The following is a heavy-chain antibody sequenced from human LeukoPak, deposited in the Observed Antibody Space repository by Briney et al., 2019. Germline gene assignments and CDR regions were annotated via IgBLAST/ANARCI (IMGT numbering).Heavy chain of an antibody. CDR3: ARSFDYYDSPGAFDI. CDR1: GFTFSSYG. D-gene: IGHD3-22*01. Sequence: GRSLRLSCAASGFTFSSYGMHWVRQAPGKGLEWVAVISYDGSNKYYADSVKGRFTISRDNSKNTLYLQMNSLRAEDTAVYYCARSFDYYDSPGAFDIWGQGTMVTVSS. J-gene: IGHJ3*02. CDR2: ISYDGSNK. V-gene: IGHV3-30*03.